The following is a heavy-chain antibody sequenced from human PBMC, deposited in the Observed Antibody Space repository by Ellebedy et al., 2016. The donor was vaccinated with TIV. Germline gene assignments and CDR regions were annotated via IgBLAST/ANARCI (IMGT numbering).Heavy chain of an antibody. V-gene: IGHV4-31*03. CDR1: GGSISSSSYY. D-gene: IGHD1-26*01. J-gene: IGHJ5*02. Sequence: SETLSLXXTVSGGSISSSSYYWGWIRQHPGKGLEWIGYIYYSGSTYYNPSLKSRVTISVDTSKNQFSLKLSSVTAADTAVYYCAKLAGGSYYEVGYNWFDPWGQGTLVTVSS. CDR3: AKLAGGSYYEVGYNWFDP. CDR2: IYYSGST.